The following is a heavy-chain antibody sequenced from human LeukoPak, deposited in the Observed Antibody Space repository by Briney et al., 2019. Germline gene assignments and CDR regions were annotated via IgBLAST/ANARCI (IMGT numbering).Heavy chain of an antibody. Sequence: ASVKVSCKASGYTFTSYDINRVRQAPGQELEWMGWMNPNSGNTGYAQKFQGRVTMTRNTSISTAYMELSSLRSEDTAVYYCARGFYGSGSYDYGMDVWGQGTTVTVSS. CDR3: ARGFYGSGSYDYGMDV. D-gene: IGHD3-10*01. CDR2: MNPNSGNT. CDR1: GYTFTSYD. V-gene: IGHV1-8*01. J-gene: IGHJ6*02.